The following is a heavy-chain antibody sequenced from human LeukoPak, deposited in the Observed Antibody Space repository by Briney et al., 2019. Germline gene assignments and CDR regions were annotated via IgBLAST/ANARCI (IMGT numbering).Heavy chain of an antibody. Sequence: ASVKVSCKASGYTFNAYYIHWVRQAPGQGLEWLGWMNPHSGGPHFAQKFQGRVSMTRDTSINTAYLELSSLRSDDTAVYYCARDRLTSSSFRYYYATAGYQSDALDVWGQGTMVTVSS. CDR2: MNPHSGGP. D-gene: IGHD3-22*01. CDR1: GYTFNAYY. J-gene: IGHJ3*01. CDR3: ARDRLTSSSFRYYYATAGYQSDALDV. V-gene: IGHV1-2*02.